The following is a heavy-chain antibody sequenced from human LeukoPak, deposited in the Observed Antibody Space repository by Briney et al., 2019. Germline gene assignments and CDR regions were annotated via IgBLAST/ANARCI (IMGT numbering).Heavy chain of an antibody. CDR2: IWYDGSNK. V-gene: IGHV3-33*01. CDR3: ARDLAWFGELIFDY. Sequence: GGSLRLSCAASGFPFSTYGMHWVPQAPGKGLEWVAVIWYDGSNKYYADSVKGRFTISRDNSKNTLYLQMNSLRAEDTAVYYCARDLAWFGELIFDYWGQGTLVTVSS. J-gene: IGHJ4*02. D-gene: IGHD3-10*01. CDR1: GFPFSTYG.